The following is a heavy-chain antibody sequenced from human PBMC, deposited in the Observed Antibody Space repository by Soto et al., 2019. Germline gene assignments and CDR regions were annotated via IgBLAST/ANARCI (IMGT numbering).Heavy chain of an antibody. J-gene: IGHJ4*02. CDR2: ISSSSSYI. CDR1: GFTFSSYS. V-gene: IGHV3-21*01. CDR3: ASPLYTNEYYDSSGYRDY. D-gene: IGHD3-22*01. Sequence: GGSLRLSCAASGFTFSSYSMNWVRQAPGKGLEWVSSISSSSSYIYYADSVKGRFTISRDNAKNSLYLQMNSLRAEDTAVYYCASPLYTNEYYDSSGYRDYWGQGTLVTVSS.